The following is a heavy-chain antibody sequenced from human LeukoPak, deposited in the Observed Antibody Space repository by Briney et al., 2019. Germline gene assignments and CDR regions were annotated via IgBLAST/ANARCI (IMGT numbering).Heavy chain of an antibody. V-gene: IGHV3-74*01. CDR2: INSDGSST. CDR1: GFTFSSYW. CDR3: AQAGEIESYFDY. D-gene: IGHD3-16*01. Sequence: GGSLRLSCAASGFTFSSYWMHWVRQAPGKGLVWVSRINSDGSSTSYADSVKGRFTIPRHNAKTTLYLQINSLRAEDTAVYYCAQAGEIESYFDYWGQGTLVTVSS. J-gene: IGHJ4*02.